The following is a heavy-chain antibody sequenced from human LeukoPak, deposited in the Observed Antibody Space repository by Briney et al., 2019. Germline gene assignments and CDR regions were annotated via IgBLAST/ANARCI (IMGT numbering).Heavy chain of an antibody. D-gene: IGHD4-11*01. Sequence: MPSETLSLTCTVSGGSISSYYWSWIRQPPGKGLEWIGSIYHSGSTYYNPSLKSRVTISVDTSKNQFSLKLSSVTAADTAVYYCARVAGDTVTTLLAQTKYYFDYWGQGTLVTVSS. CDR2: IYHSGST. J-gene: IGHJ4*02. CDR3: ARVAGDTVTTLLAQTKYYFDY. V-gene: IGHV4-38-2*02. CDR1: GGSISSYY.